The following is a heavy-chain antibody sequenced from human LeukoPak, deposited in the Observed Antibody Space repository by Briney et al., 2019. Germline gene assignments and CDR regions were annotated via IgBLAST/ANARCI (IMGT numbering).Heavy chain of an antibody. CDR2: LNGDGSII. CDR3: ARNGLGEWELLHV. CDR1: GFTFSRYW. V-gene: IGHV3-74*01. D-gene: IGHD1-26*01. J-gene: IGHJ4*02. Sequence: GGALRLSCAASGFTFSRYWMNWVRQVPGKGLVWVSRLNGDGSIISYADSVRGRFTISRDNAKNTLYLQMNGLRAEDTAVYYCARNGLGEWELLHVWGQGTLVTVSS.